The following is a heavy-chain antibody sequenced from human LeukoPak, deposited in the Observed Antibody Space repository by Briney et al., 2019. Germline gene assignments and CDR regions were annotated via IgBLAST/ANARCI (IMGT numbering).Heavy chain of an antibody. V-gene: IGHV1-2*02. CDR3: ATDDGGYYYYMDV. Sequence: ASVKVSCKASGYTFTGYYMHCVRQAPGQGLEWMGWINPNSGGTNYAQKFQGRVTMTRDTSISTAYMELSRLRSDDTAVYYCATDDGGYYYYMDVWGKGTTVTVSS. J-gene: IGHJ6*03. CDR2: INPNSGGT. CDR1: GYTFTGYY. D-gene: IGHD3-10*01.